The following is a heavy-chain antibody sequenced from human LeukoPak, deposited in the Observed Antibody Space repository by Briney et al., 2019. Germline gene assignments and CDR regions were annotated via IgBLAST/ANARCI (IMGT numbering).Heavy chain of an antibody. J-gene: IGHJ4*02. CDR1: GFTFTNYA. V-gene: IGHV3-23*01. D-gene: IGHD3-10*01. CDR2: ITANDGDT. Sequence: GGSLRLSCAASGFTFTNYAMSWVRQAPGKGLEWVSAITANDGDTFHADSVKGRFTISRDNSKNTLYLQMNSLRAEDTAVYYCAKDQAFGSGNYFDYWGQGTLVTVSS. CDR3: AKDQAFGSGNYFDY.